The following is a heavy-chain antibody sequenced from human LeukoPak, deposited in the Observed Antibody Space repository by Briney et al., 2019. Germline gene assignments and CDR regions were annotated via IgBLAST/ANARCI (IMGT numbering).Heavy chain of an antibody. D-gene: IGHD6-19*01. J-gene: IGHJ4*02. CDR2: INPGDSDT. V-gene: IGHV5-51*01. CDR1: GYSFTSYW. Sequence: GEPLQISSKGSGYSFTSYWIAWVRQMPGKGLEWMGIINPGDSDTRYRPSFQGQVTISADKSINNAYLQWSSLKASDTAIYYCPRLVRGSGWFPFDYWGQGTLVIVSS. CDR3: PRLVRGSGWFPFDY.